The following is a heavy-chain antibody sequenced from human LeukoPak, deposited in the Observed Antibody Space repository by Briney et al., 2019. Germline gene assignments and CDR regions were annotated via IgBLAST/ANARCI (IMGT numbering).Heavy chain of an antibody. D-gene: IGHD3-3*01. Sequence: SETLSLTCTVSGGSISSSSYYWGWIRQPPGKGLEWIGSIYYSGSTYYNPSLKSRVTISVDTSKNQFSLKLSSVTAADTAVYYRAHTGRFSDYWGQGTLVTVSS. CDR1: GGSISSSSYY. CDR3: AHTGRFSDY. J-gene: IGHJ4*02. V-gene: IGHV4-39*01. CDR2: IYYSGST.